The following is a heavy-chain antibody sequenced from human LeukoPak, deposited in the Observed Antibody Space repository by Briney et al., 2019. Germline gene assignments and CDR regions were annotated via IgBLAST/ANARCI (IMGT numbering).Heavy chain of an antibody. CDR3: AKDHGSSDWYYFDY. D-gene: IGHD6-13*01. CDR2: IHYDGSNN. J-gene: IGHJ4*02. V-gene: IGHV3-30*02. CDR1: GFTFSSYA. Sequence: GGSLRLSCAASGFTFSSYAMHWVRQAPGKGLEWVAFIHYDGSNNYYADSVKGRFTISRDNSKNTLYLQMNTLRADDTAVYYCAKDHGSSDWYYFDYWGQGTLVTASS.